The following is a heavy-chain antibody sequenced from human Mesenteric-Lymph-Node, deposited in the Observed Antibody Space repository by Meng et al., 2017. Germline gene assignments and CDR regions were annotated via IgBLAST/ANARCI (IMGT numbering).Heavy chain of an antibody. D-gene: IGHD2-2*01. V-gene: IGHV3-23*01. J-gene: IGHJ5*02. CDR3: AKDWSLVPAAWFDP. Sequence: GESLKISCAASGFTFINYAMGWVRQTPGKGLEWVSGISGGGSTYYADSVKGRFTISRDNSKNTLYLQMNSLRAEDTAVYYCAKDWSLVPAAWFDPWGQGTLVTVSS. CDR2: ISGGGST. CDR1: GFTFINYA.